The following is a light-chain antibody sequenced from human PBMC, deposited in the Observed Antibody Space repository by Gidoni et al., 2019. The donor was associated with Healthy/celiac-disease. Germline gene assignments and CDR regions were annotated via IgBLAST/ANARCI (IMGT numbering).Light chain of an antibody. Sequence: EIVLTQSPATLSLSPGERATLSCRASQSVSSYLALYQQKPGQAPRLLIYYASNRATGIPARFSGSGSGTDFTLTISSLEPEDFAVYYCQQLSNWPPTFGQGTKVEIK. V-gene: IGKV3-11*01. CDR2: YAS. CDR3: QQLSNWPPT. CDR1: QSVSSY. J-gene: IGKJ1*01.